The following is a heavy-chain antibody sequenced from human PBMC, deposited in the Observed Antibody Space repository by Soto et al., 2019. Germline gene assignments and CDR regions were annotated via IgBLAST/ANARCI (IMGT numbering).Heavy chain of an antibody. V-gene: IGHV3-23*01. D-gene: IGHD1-26*01. CDR1: GFTFSSYA. Sequence: EVQLLESGGGLVQPGGSLRLSCAASGFTFSSYAMSWVRQAPGKGLEWVSAISGSVGSTYYAGSVKGRFTISRDNSKNTLNLQMNSLRAEDTAVYYCENASGNYYYFDYWVQGTLGTVSS. J-gene: IGHJ4*02. CDR2: ISGSVGST. CDR3: ENASGNYYYFDY.